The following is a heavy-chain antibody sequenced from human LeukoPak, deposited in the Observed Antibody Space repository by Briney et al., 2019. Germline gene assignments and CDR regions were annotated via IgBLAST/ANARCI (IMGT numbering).Heavy chain of an antibody. V-gene: IGHV4-39*01. CDR2: IYYSGSA. D-gene: IGHD2-2*01. Sequence: SETLSLTCTVSGGSISSSSYYWGWIRQPPGKGLEWIGIIYYSGSAYYNPSLKSRLTISVDTSKNQCSLKLSSVTATDTAVYYCARRGYCSSTSCYEYWFDPWGQGTLVTVSS. J-gene: IGHJ5*02. CDR1: GGSISSSSYY. CDR3: ARRGYCSSTSCYEYWFDP.